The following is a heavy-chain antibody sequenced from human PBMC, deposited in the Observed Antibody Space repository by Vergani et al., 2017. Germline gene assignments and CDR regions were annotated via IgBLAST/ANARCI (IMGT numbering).Heavy chain of an antibody. V-gene: IGHV1-46*01. D-gene: IGHD3-10*01. CDR1: GYTFTSYY. CDR3: ARMGLWFGELGPFDY. Sequence: VQLLESGGGLVQPGGSLRLSCAASGYTFTSYYMHWVRQAPGQGLEWMGIINPSGGSTSYAQKFQGRVTMTRDTSTSTVYMELSSLRSEDTAVYYCARMGLWFGELGPFDYWGQGTLVTVSS. CDR2: INPSGGST. J-gene: IGHJ4*02.